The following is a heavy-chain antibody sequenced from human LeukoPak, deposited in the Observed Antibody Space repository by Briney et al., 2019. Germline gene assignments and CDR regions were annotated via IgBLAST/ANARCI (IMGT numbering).Heavy chain of an antibody. CDR2: ISYDGSNK. Sequence: GRSLRLSCAASGFTFSSYAMHWVRQAPGKGLEWVAVISYDGSNKYYADSVKGRFTISRDNSKNTLYLQMNSLRAEDTAVYYCAKGSPIFWFDPWGQGTLVTVSS. J-gene: IGHJ5*02. V-gene: IGHV3-30-3*01. CDR1: GFTFSSYA. D-gene: IGHD3-3*01. CDR3: AKGSPIFWFDP.